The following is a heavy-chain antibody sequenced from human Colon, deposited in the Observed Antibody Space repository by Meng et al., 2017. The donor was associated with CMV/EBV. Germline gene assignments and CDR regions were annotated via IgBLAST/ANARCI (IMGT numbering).Heavy chain of an antibody. CDR2: IRYDESNE. J-gene: IGHJ4*02. Sequence: GESLKISCAASGFTFSGYGMHWVRQAPGKGLEWVAFIRYDESNEKYSDSVKGRFTISRDNSRNTLYLQMNSLRTEDTALYYCATTAGVARPFDYWGQGTLVTVSS. D-gene: IGHD2-15*01. CDR1: GFTFSGYG. CDR3: ATTAGVARPFDY. V-gene: IGHV3-30*02.